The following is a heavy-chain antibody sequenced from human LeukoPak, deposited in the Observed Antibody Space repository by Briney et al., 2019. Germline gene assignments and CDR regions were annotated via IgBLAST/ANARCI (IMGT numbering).Heavy chain of an antibody. V-gene: IGHV3-23*01. CDR3: AKDMRKYCSGGSCYSSFSWFDP. CDR1: GFTFSSYA. D-gene: IGHD2-15*01. Sequence: GGSLRLSCAASGFTFSSYAMSWVRQAPGKGLEWVSAISGSGGSTYYADSVKGRFTISRDNSKNTLYLQMNSLRAEDTAVYYCAKDMRKYCSGGSCYSSFSWFDPRGQGTLVTVSS. CDR2: ISGSGGST. J-gene: IGHJ5*02.